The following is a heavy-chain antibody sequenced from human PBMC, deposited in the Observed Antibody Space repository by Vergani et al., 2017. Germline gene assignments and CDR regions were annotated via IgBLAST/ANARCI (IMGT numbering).Heavy chain of an antibody. CDR3: ATSTYYYDSSGYPEAYYFDY. V-gene: IGHV1-69*01. CDR1: GGTFSSYA. D-gene: IGHD3-22*01. CDR2: IIPIFGTA. Sequence: QVQLVQSGAEVKKPGSSVKVSCKASGGTFSSYAISWVRQAPGQGLEWMGGIIPIFGTANYAQKFQGRVTITADESTSTAYMELSSLRSEDTAVYYCATSTYYYDSSGYPEAYYFDYWGQGTLVTVSS. J-gene: IGHJ4*02.